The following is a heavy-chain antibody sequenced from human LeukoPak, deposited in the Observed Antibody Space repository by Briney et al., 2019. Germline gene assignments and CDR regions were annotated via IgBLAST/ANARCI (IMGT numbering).Heavy chain of an antibody. CDR1: GGSVSSGDYY. D-gene: IGHD6-19*01. CDR2: IYYSGST. CDR3: AMRRGNTSGFQGYYFDY. J-gene: IGHJ4*02. Sequence: SETLSLTCTVSGGSVSSGDYYWSWIRQLPGKGLEWIGYIYYSGSTYYNPSLKNRLTISVDTSKNQFSLKLSSVTAADTAVYYCAMRRGNTSGFQGYYFDYWGQGTLVTVSS. V-gene: IGHV4-31*03.